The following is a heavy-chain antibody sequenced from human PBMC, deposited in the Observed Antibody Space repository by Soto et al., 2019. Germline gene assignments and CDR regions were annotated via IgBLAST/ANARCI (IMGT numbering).Heavy chain of an antibody. CDR1: GFTFSSHA. J-gene: IGHJ4*02. CDR3: AKAYYNFWTGPAFEY. D-gene: IGHD3-3*01. V-gene: IGHV3-23*01. CDR2: ISGDGTT. Sequence: PVGSLRLSCAASGFTFSSHAMSWVRQAPGEGLEWVSTISGDGTTYPADSVKGRFTNSRDNSKNTLYLQTNNLRVEDTALYYRAKAYYNFWTGPAFEYWGQGTLVTVSS.